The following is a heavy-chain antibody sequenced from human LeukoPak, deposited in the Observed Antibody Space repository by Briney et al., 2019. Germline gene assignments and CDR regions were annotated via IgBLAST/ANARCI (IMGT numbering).Heavy chain of an antibody. V-gene: IGHV3-21*01. CDR1: GFTFSSYS. D-gene: IGHD4-11*01. CDR2: ISSSSSYI. CDR3: ASLMTTVHLYYFDY. Sequence: PGGSLRLSCAASGFTFSSYSMNWVRQAPGKGLEWVSSISSSSSYIYYADSVKGRFTISRDNAKNSLYLQMNSLRAEDTAVYYCASLMTTVHLYYFDYWGQGTLVTVSS. J-gene: IGHJ4*02.